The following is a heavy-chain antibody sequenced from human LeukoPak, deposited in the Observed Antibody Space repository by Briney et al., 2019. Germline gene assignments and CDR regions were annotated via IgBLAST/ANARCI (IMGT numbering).Heavy chain of an antibody. CDR3: ARGDVWWELVY. D-gene: IGHD1-26*01. CDR2: INPSGGST. V-gene: IGHV1-46*01. J-gene: IGHJ4*02. Sequence: ASVKVSCKASGYTFTSYYIHWVRQAPGQGLEWMGIINPSGGSTSYAQKFQGRVTMTRDTSTTTVYMEVSSLRSEDTAVYYCARGDVWWELVYCGQGTLVTVSS. CDR1: GYTFTSYY.